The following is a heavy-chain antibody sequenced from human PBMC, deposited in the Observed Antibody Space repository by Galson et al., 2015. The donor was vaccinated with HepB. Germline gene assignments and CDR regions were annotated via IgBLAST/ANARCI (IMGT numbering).Heavy chain of an antibody. CDR3: ARDVGNGYNPVDY. CDR2: ISPNNGYT. Sequence: SVKVSCKASGYPFTSYGINWVRQAPGQGLEWMGWISPNNGYTSYAQNLQGRVTLTTDTSTRTAYMDMRSLRSDDTAIYYCARDVGNGYNPVDYWGQGSLVTVSS. D-gene: IGHD5-24*01. V-gene: IGHV1-18*01. J-gene: IGHJ4*02. CDR1: GYPFTSYG.